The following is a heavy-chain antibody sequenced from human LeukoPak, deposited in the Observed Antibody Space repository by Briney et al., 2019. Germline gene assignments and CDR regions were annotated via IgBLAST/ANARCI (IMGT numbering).Heavy chain of an antibody. CDR3: ARNGGNSDFDY. CDR2: IYHSGST. J-gene: IGHJ4*02. CDR1: GGSISSSSGNC. Sequence: SETLSLTCAVSGGSISSSSGNCWTWVRQPPGKGVEWIGEIYHSGSTNYNPSLKSRVTMLVDKSKQKFSLKLSSVTAADTAVYYCARNGGNSDFDYWGQGTLVTVSS. D-gene: IGHD4-23*01. V-gene: IGHV4-4*02.